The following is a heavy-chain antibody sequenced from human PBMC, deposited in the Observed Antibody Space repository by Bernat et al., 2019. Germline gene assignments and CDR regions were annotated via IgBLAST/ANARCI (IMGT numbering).Heavy chain of an antibody. CDR2: ISAYNGNT. D-gene: IGHD1-26*01. Sequence: QVQLVQSGAEVKKPGASVKVSCKASGYTFTSYGISWVRQAPGQGLEWVGWISAYNGNTKYAQKFQGRVTMTTDTSTSTAYMELRSLRSDDTAVYYCASADPSGGSAGTLDYWGQGTLVTVSS. CDR1: GYTFTSYG. V-gene: IGHV1-18*01. CDR3: ASADPSGGSAGTLDY. J-gene: IGHJ4*02.